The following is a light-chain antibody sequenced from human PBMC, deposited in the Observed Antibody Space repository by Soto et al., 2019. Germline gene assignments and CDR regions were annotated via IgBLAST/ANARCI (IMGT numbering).Light chain of an antibody. CDR2: SNI. J-gene: IGLJ2*01. CDR1: SSNIGSNT. V-gene: IGLV1-44*01. Sequence: QSVLTQPPSASGTPGQRVTISCSGSSSNIGSNTVNWYQQLPKTAPKLVVYSNIQRPAGVPDRFSGSKSGTSASLAISGLQSGDEADYYCAAWDASLNGVVFGGGTKLTVL. CDR3: AAWDASLNGVV.